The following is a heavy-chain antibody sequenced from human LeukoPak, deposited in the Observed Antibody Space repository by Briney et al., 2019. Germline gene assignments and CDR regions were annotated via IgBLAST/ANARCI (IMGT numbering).Heavy chain of an antibody. J-gene: IGHJ5*02. D-gene: IGHD4-23*01. CDR1: GGSISSYY. V-gene: IGHV4-59*01. Sequence: SETLSLTCTVSGGSISSYYWSWIRQPPGKGLEWIGYIYYSGSTNYNPSLKSRATISVDTSKNQFSLKLSSVTAADTAIYYCARDKAPAGKRWFDPWGQGTLVTVSS. CDR3: ARDKAPAGKRWFDP. CDR2: IYYSGST.